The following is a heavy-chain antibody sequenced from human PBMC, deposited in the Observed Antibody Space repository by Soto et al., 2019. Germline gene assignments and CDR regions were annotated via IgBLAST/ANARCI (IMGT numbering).Heavy chain of an antibody. CDR2: FDPEDGET. D-gene: IGHD2-15*01. Sequence: QVQLVQSGAEVKKPGASVKVSCKVSGYTLTELSMHWVRQAPGKGLEWMGGFDPEDGETIYAQKFQGRVTMTEDTSTDTPYMELSSLRSEDTAGYYCATGTHMVVAATPHYYYMDVWGKGTTVTGSS. V-gene: IGHV1-24*01. J-gene: IGHJ6*03. CDR3: ATGTHMVVAATPHYYYMDV. CDR1: GYTLTELS.